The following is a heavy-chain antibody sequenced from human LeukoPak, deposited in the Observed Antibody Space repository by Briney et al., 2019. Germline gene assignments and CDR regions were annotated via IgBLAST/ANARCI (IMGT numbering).Heavy chain of an antibody. CDR2: ISGSGGST. CDR3: AKGIEPAASIFDY. CDR1: GFTFSSYA. J-gene: IGHJ4*02. V-gene: IGHV3-23*01. D-gene: IGHD2-2*01. Sequence: QTGGSLRLPCAASGFTFSSYAMSWVRQAPGKGLEWVSAISGSGGSTYYADSVKGRFTISRDNSKNTLYLQMNSLRAEDTAVYYCAKGIEPAASIFDYWGQGTLVTVSS.